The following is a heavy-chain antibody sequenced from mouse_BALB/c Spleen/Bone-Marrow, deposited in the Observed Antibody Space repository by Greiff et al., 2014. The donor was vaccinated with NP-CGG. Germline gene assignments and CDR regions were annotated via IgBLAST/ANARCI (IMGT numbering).Heavy chain of an antibody. D-gene: IGHD2-1*01. CDR3: ARQGYYGKGDY. V-gene: IGHV4-1*02. CDR2: INPDSSTI. J-gene: IGHJ2*01. CDR1: GFDFSRYW. Sequence: EVQRVASGGGLVQPGGSLKLSCAASGFDFSRYWMSWVRQAPGKGLEWIGEINPDSSTINYTPSLKDKFIISRDNAKNTLYLQMSKVRSEDTALYYCARQGYYGKGDYWGQGTTLTVSS.